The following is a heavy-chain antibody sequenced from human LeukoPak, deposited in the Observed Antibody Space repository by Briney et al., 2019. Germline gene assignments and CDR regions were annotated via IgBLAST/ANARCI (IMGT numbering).Heavy chain of an antibody. CDR2: ISGSGGST. CDR3: AKVGYGRRN. Sequence: GGSLRLSCAAPGFTFSSSTKRWVRQAPGKGLEWVSAISGSGGSTYYADSVKGRFTISRDNSKNTLYLQMSRMRAEDTAVYYCAKVGYGRRNWAQGTLVTVSS. V-gene: IGHV3-23*01. CDR1: GFTFSSST. J-gene: IGHJ4*02. D-gene: IGHD6-13*01.